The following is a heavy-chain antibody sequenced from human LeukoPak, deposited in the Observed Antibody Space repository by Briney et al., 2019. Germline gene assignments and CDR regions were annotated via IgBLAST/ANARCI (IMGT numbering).Heavy chain of an antibody. V-gene: IGHV3-23*01. CDR1: GFTFSSYA. Sequence: GGSVRLSCAASGFTFSSYAMSWVRQAPGEGLEWVSTVSGSNGNTHYADSVKGRFTISRDNSKNTLYLQMNSLRAEDTAVYYCVRESPVAAVGRSWFDPWGQGTLVTVSS. CDR2: VSGSNGNT. CDR3: VRESPVAAVGRSWFDP. J-gene: IGHJ5*02. D-gene: IGHD6-13*01.